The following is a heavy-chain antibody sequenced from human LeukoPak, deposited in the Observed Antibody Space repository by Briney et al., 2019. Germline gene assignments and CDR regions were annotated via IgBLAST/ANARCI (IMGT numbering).Heavy chain of an antibody. D-gene: IGHD2-15*01. Sequence: GSAKVSCKASGYTFTSYGISWVRQAHEQGREWKGWISTADGTTNYAQKLEGRVTMTTDTSTSTAYMELRSLSSDDTAVYYCARGGGKGYCSGGSCYINAFDIWGQGTMVTASS. J-gene: IGHJ3*02. V-gene: IGHV1-18*01. CDR1: GYTFTSYG. CDR3: ARGGGKGYCSGGSCYINAFDI. CDR2: ISTADGTT.